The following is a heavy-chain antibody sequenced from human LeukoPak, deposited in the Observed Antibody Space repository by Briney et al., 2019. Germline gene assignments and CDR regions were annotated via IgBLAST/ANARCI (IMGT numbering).Heavy chain of an antibody. J-gene: IGHJ4*02. CDR3: ARENYDSSGLQN. CDR1: GGTFKSYA. D-gene: IGHD3-22*01. Sequence: SVKVSCKASGGTFKSYAINWVRQAPGQGLEWMGGIIPIFGTPIYAQKFQGRVTITADESTTTAYVELSSLRSEDTAVYYCARENYDSSGLQNWGQGTLVTVSS. V-gene: IGHV1-69*13. CDR2: IIPIFGTP.